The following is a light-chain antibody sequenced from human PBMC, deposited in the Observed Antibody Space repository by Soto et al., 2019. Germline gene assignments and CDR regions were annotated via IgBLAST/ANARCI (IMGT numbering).Light chain of an antibody. V-gene: IGKV3-15*01. Sequence: IVMTQSPATLSVSPGERATLSCRASQSVSSTLAWYQQKPGQAPRLLIYGASTRATGIPARFSGTGSGTDFTLTISRVEPEDFAVYYCQQYGTAPITFGQGTRLEIK. J-gene: IGKJ5*01. CDR1: QSVSST. CDR2: GAS. CDR3: QQYGTAPIT.